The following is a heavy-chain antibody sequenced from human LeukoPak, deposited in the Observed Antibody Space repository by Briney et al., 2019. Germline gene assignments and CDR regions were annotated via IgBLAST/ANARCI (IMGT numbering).Heavy chain of an antibody. J-gene: IGHJ4*02. Sequence: GGSLRLSCAASGFTFSSCGMHWVRQAPGKGLEWVAVISYDGSNKYYADSVKGRFTISRDNSKNTLYLQMNSLRAEDTAVYYCAKDLWFGESYYFDYWGQGTLVTVSS. V-gene: IGHV3-30*18. CDR1: GFTFSSCG. CDR2: ISYDGSNK. D-gene: IGHD3-10*01. CDR3: AKDLWFGESYYFDY.